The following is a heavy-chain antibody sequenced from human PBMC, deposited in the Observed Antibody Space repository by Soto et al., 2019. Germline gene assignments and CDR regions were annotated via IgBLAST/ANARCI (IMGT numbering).Heavy chain of an antibody. CDR2: ISGSGGGT. CDR1: GFTFSSYA. Sequence: EVPLLESGGGLVQPGGSLRLSCAASGFTFSSYAMSWVRQAPGKGLEWVSAISGSGGGTYYADSVKGRFTISRDNSKNTLYLQMNSLRAEDTAVYYCAKGHLYCISTSCYVHYFDYWGQGTLVTVSS. J-gene: IGHJ4*02. V-gene: IGHV3-23*01. CDR3: AKGHLYCISTSCYVHYFDY. D-gene: IGHD2-2*01.